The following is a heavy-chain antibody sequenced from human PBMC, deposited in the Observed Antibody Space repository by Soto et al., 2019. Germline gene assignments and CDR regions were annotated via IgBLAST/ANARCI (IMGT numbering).Heavy chain of an antibody. V-gene: IGHV5-51*01. J-gene: IGHJ3*02. CDR2: IYPGDSDT. Sequence: GESLKISCKGPGYSFTSYWIGWVRQMPGKGLEWMGIIYPGDSDTRYSPSFQGQVTISADKSISTAYLQWSSLKASDTAMYYCARIGTYYYDSSGYPDAFDIWGQGTMVTVSS. CDR1: GYSFTSYW. D-gene: IGHD3-22*01. CDR3: ARIGTYYYDSSGYPDAFDI.